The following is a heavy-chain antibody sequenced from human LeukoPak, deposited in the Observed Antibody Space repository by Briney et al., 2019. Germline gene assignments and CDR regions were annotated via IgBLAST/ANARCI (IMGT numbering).Heavy chain of an antibody. CDR2: IYYSGST. J-gene: IGHJ5*02. Sequence: PSETLSLTCTVSGGSISSSSYYWGWIRQPPGKGLEWIGSIYYSGSTNYNPSLKSRVTISVDTSKNQFSLKLSSVTAADTAVYYCARGTSNRRSWYYDILRDWFDPWGQGTLVTVSS. V-gene: IGHV4-39*07. CDR3: ARGTSNRRSWYYDILRDWFDP. CDR1: GGSISSSSYY. D-gene: IGHD3-9*01.